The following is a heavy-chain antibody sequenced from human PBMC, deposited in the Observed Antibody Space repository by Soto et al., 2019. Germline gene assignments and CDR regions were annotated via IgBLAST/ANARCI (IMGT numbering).Heavy chain of an antibody. CDR1: GYTFTSYY. CDR2: INPSGGST. CDR3: ARVPTLNGTQDHDAFDI. Sequence: ASVKVSCKASGYTFTSYYMHWVRQAPGQGLEWMGIINPSGGSTSYAQKFQGRVTMTRDTSTSTVYMELSSLRSEDTAVYYCARVPTLNGTQDHDAFDIWGQGTMVTGSS. V-gene: IGHV1-46*01. J-gene: IGHJ3*02. D-gene: IGHD1-1*01.